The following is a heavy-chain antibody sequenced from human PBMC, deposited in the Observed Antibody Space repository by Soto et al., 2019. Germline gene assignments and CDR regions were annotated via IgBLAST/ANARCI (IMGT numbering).Heavy chain of an antibody. D-gene: IGHD3-22*01. Sequence: PGGSLRLSCAGSAFTFINTGMSWVRQAPGQGLEWVSAITGNGDTTYYADSVKGRFTISRDNSKSTLYLQMNSLRAEDTAVYYCAKIDGYFDYWGQGTLVTVSS. J-gene: IGHJ4*02. CDR1: AFTFINTG. V-gene: IGHV3-23*01. CDR2: ITGNGDTT. CDR3: AKIDGYFDY.